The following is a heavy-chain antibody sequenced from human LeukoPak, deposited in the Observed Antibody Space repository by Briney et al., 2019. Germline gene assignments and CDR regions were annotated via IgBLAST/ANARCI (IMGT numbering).Heavy chain of an antibody. Sequence: GGSLRLSCEASGFTFSSYAMTWVRQAPGKGLEWVSGIYASGSATHYADTVKGRFTISRDNSKNTLYLQMNSLRAEDTAVYYCAKRPRDSSGYYLGAFDMWGQGTMVTVSS. J-gene: IGHJ3*02. V-gene: IGHV3-23*01. D-gene: IGHD3-22*01. CDR3: AKRPRDSSGYYLGAFDM. CDR2: IYASGSAT. CDR1: GFTFSSYA.